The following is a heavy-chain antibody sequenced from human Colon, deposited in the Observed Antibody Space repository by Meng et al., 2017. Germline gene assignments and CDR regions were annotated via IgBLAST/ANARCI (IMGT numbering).Heavy chain of an antibody. CDR3: ARDRKHYGERGWFDP. V-gene: IGHV4-4*02. CDR1: SGSISSSNW. CDR2: ISQSGTT. J-gene: IGHJ5*02. Sequence: QPQESGPGLVKPSGTLSLTCAVSSGSISSSNWWSWVRQPPGKGLEWIGEISQSGTTYYNPSLKSRVTISIDRSKNQFSLKLSSVTAADTAVYYCARDRKHYGERGWFDPWGQGTLVTVSS. D-gene: IGHD4-17*01.